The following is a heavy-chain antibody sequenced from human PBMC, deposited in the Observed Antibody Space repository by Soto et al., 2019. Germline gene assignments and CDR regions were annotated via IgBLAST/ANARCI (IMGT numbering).Heavy chain of an antibody. CDR1: GYTFTSYG. Sequence: ASVKVSCKASGYTFTSYGISWVRQAPGQGLEWMGWISAYNGNTNYAQKLQGRVTMTTDTSTSTAYMELRSLRSDDTAVYYCARVDSSSWYNWFGPWGQGTLVTVAS. CDR2: ISAYNGNT. CDR3: ARVDSSSWYNWFGP. J-gene: IGHJ5*02. D-gene: IGHD6-13*01. V-gene: IGHV1-18*04.